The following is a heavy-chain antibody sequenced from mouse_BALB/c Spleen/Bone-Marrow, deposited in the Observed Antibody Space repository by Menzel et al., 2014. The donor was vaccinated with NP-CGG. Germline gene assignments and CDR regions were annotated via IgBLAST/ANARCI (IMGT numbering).Heavy chain of an antibody. Sequence: ESGAELVRPGTSVKVSCKASGYAFTNYLIEWVKQRPGQGLEWIGMINPGSAGTNYNEKFKGKATLTADKSSSTAYMQLSSLTPDDSAVYFCARELPRGFAYWGQGTLVTVSA. J-gene: IGHJ3*01. CDR3: ARELPRGFAY. CDR1: GYAFTNYL. V-gene: IGHV1-54*03. D-gene: IGHD1-1*01. CDR2: INPGSAGT.